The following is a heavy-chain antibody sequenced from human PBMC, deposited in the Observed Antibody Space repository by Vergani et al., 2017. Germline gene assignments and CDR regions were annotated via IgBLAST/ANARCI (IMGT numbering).Heavy chain of an antibody. V-gene: IGHV3-11*01. Sequence: QVQLVESGGGLVKPGGSLRLSCAASGFIFSDYYMTWIRQTPGKGLEWLAHISDGGETKMYAESLKGRFTVSSDNTKNLLILQMKTLKVDDTATYYCGRKQSPASLMDKPIDIWGQGTLVTVSS. CDR3: GRKQSPASLMDKPIDI. J-gene: IGHJ5*02. CDR1: GFIFSDYY. D-gene: IGHD1/OR15-1a*01. CDR2: ISDGGETK.